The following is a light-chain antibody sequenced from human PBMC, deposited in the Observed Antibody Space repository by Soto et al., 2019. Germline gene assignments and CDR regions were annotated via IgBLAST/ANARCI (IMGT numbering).Light chain of an antibody. CDR1: NSNIGSNT. J-gene: IGLJ2*01. Sequence: QSVLTQPPSASETPGQRVTISCSGSNSNIGSNTVNWYQQLPGTAPKLLIHSNNQRPSGIPDRFSGSKSGTSASLAVSGLQSEDEADYYCSSYTSIITVVFGGGTKLTVL. V-gene: IGLV1-44*01. CDR3: SSYTSIITVV. CDR2: SNN.